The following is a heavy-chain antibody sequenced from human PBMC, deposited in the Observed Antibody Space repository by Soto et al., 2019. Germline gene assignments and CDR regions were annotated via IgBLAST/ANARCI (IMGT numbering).Heavy chain of an antibody. CDR3: ARMVLGDPIVYGMDV. CDR1: GFSLSTSGMC. D-gene: IGHD4-17*01. Sequence: SGPTLVNPTQTLTLTCTFSGFSLSTSGMCVSWIRQPPGKALEWLARIDWDDDKYYSTSLKTRLTISKDTSKNQVVLTMTNMDPVDTATYYCARMVLGDPIVYGMDVWGQGTTVNVSS. V-gene: IGHV2-70*11. J-gene: IGHJ6*02. CDR2: IDWDDDK.